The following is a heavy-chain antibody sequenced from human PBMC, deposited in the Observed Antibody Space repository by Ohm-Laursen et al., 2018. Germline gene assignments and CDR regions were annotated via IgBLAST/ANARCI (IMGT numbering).Heavy chain of an antibody. CDR3: AREWGGDGYTGFDY. Sequence: ASVTASCKAYGYTFTSYYMHWVRQAPGQGLEWMGIINPSGGSTSYAQKFQGRVTMTRDTSTSTVYMELSSLRSEDTAVYYCAREWGGDGYTGFDYWGQGTLVTVSS. J-gene: IGHJ4*02. D-gene: IGHD5-24*01. CDR1: GYTFTSYY. CDR2: INPSGGST. V-gene: IGHV1-46*01.